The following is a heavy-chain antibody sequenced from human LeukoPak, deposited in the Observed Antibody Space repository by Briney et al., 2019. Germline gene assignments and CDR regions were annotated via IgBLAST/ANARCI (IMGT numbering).Heavy chain of an antibody. CDR3: ASSWGGSYYLGFDY. V-gene: IGHV3-20*04. Sequence: PGGSLRLSCAASGFTFDDYGMSWVRHVPGKGLEWVSGINWNGGSTGYADSVKGRFTISRDNAKNSLYLQMNSLRAEDTALYYCASSWGGSYYLGFDYWGQGTLVTVPS. D-gene: IGHD3-10*01. CDR2: INWNGGST. J-gene: IGHJ4*02. CDR1: GFTFDDYG.